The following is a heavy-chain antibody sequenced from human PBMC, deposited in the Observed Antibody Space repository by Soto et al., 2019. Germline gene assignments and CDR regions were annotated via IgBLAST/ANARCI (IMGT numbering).Heavy chain of an antibody. CDR2: ISGSGGST. CDR3: AKVVGGITMVRGVGRYYYYYMDV. V-gene: IGHV3-23*01. Sequence: EVQLLESGGGLVQPGGSLRLSCAASGFTFSSYAMSWVRQAPGKGLEWVSAISGSGGSTYYADSVKGRFTISRDNSKNTLYLQMNSLRAEDTAVYYCAKVVGGITMVRGVGRYYYYYMDVWGKGTTVTVSS. CDR1: GFTFSSYA. D-gene: IGHD3-10*01. J-gene: IGHJ6*03.